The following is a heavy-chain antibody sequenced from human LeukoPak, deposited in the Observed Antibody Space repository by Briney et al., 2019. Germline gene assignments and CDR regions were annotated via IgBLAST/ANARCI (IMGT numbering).Heavy chain of an antibody. CDR1: GGSISSYY. CDR3: ARHGGGYSYGDSPNFDY. J-gene: IGHJ4*02. D-gene: IGHD5-18*01. CDR2: IYYSGST. Sequence: SETPSLTCTVSGGSISSYYWSWIRQPPGKGLEWIGYIYYSGSTNYNPSLKSRVTISVDTSKNQFSLKLSSVTAADTAVYYCARHGGGYSYGDSPNFDYWGQGTLVTVSS. V-gene: IGHV4-59*08.